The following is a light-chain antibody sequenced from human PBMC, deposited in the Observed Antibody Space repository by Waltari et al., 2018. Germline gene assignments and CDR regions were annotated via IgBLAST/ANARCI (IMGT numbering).Light chain of an antibody. V-gene: IGKV4-1*01. CDR3: QQYYTTVTVT. CDR2: LAS. Sequence: DIVMTQSPDSLAVSLGERATVSCKSSRSILKGSDNKNYLAWYQQKLGQPPKLLIYLASTRESGVPDRFSGSGSGTDFTLTISSLQAEDVAVYYCQQYYTTVTVTFGGGTKVEVK. CDR1: RSILKGSDNKNY. J-gene: IGKJ4*01.